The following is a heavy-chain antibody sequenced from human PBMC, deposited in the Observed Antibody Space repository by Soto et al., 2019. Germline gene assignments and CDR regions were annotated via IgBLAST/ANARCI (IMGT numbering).Heavy chain of an antibody. Sequence: ASVKVSCKASGYTFTSYDINWVRQATGQGLEWMGWMNPNSGNTGYAQKFQGRVTMTRNTSISTAYMELSSLRSEDTAVYYCATSFDYYYGMDVWGQGTTVTVS. V-gene: IGHV1-8*01. J-gene: IGHJ6*02. CDR3: ATSFDYYYGMDV. CDR2: MNPNSGNT. CDR1: GYTFTSYD.